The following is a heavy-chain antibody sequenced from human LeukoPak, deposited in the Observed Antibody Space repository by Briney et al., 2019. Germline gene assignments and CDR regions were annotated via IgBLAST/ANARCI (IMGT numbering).Heavy chain of an antibody. CDR1: GGSISSYY. Sequence: SETLSLTCTVSGGSISSYYWSWIRQPPGKGLEWIGYIYYSGSTNYNSSLKSRVTISVDTSKNQFSLKLSSVTAADTAVYYCAKSLYGPGSYYNWFDPWGQGTLVTVSS. J-gene: IGHJ5*02. CDR3: AKSLYGPGSYYNWFDP. V-gene: IGHV4-59*12. D-gene: IGHD3-10*01. CDR2: IYYSGST.